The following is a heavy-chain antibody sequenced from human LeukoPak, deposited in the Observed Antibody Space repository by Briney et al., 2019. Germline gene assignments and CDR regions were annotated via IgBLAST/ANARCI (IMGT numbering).Heavy chain of an antibody. D-gene: IGHD5-12*01. CDR2: INHSGST. CDR3: ARRGPYSGYDFSWFDP. Sequence: SSETLSLTYAVYGGSFSGYYWSWIRQPPGKGLEWIGEINHSGSTNYNPSLKSRVTISVDTSKNQFSLKLRSVTAADTAVYYCARRGPYSGYDFSWFDPWGQGTLVTVSS. V-gene: IGHV4-34*01. CDR1: GGSFSGYY. J-gene: IGHJ5*02.